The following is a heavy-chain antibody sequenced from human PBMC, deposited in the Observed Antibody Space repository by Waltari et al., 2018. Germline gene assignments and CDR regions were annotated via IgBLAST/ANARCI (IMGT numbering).Heavy chain of an antibody. CDR2: IKSKTDGGTT. J-gene: IGHJ5*02. CDR1: GFTFSAAG. D-gene: IGHD3-10*01. CDR3: SRDLWRPGIFFSGDLP. Sequence: EVQLVESGGALIKPGGSLRLSCTTSGFTFSAAGMPWVRQAPGKGLEWVGHIKSKTDGGTTDYAAPMKGRFTISRDDSKETLYLQMTGLKTEDTAVYYCSRDLWRPGIFFSGDLPWGQGTLVSVSS. V-gene: IGHV3-15*02.